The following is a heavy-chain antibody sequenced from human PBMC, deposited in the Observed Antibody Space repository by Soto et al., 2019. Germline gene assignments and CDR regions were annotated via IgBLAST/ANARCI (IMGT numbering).Heavy chain of an antibody. V-gene: IGHV4-31*03. CDR3: ARGSSIAGLYYGMDV. CDR2: NYYSWIT. Sequence: QVQLQESGPGLVKPSQTLSLTCTVSGGSISSGGYYWTWIRQHPGKGLEWTGYNYYSWITYYNPSLKSRVTISLDTSKNQFSLKLSSVTAADTAVYYCARGSSIAGLYYGMDVWGQGTTVTVSS. CDR1: GGSISSGGYY. D-gene: IGHD6-6*01. J-gene: IGHJ6*02.